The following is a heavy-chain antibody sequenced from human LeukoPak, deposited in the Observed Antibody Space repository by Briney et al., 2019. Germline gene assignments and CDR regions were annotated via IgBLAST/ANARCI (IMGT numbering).Heavy chain of an antibody. CDR2: MNQDGSEK. CDR1: GFTVSNNY. D-gene: IGHD3-10*01. CDR3: ARGSGNSFDY. V-gene: IGHV3-7*05. Sequence: GGSLRLSCAASGFTVSNNYITWIRQAPGKGLEWVANMNQDGSEKNYVDSVKGRFTISRDNAKNSLCLQMSSLRAEDTAVYYCARGSGNSFDYWGQGALVTVSS. J-gene: IGHJ4*02.